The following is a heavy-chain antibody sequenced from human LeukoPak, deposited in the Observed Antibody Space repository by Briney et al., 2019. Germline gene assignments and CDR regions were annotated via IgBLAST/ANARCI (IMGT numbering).Heavy chain of an antibody. CDR1: GFTFSTYA. Sequence: GGSLRLSCSASGFTFSTYAMHWVRQASGKGLEWVGRIRSKANSYATAYAASVKGRFTISRDDSKNTAYLQMNSLKTEDTAVYYCTRPDLYYYYGMDVWGQGTTVTVSS. V-gene: IGHV3-73*01. CDR2: IRSKANSYAT. CDR3: TRPDLYYYYGMDV. J-gene: IGHJ6*02.